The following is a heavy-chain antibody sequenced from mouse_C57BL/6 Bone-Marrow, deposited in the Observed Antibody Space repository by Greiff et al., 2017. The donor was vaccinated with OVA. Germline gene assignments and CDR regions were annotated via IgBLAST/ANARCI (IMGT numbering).Heavy chain of an antibody. CDR2: ISNGGGST. V-gene: IGHV5-12*01. D-gene: IGHD1-1*01. CDR1: GFTFSDYY. Sequence: EVQRVESGGGLVQPGGSLKLSCAASGFTFSDYYMYWVRQTPEKRLEWVAYISNGGGSTYYPDTVKGRFTISRDNAKNTLYLQMSRLKSEDTAMYYCARPTTVVAPYAMDYWGQGTSVTVSS. CDR3: ARPTTVVAPYAMDY. J-gene: IGHJ4*01.